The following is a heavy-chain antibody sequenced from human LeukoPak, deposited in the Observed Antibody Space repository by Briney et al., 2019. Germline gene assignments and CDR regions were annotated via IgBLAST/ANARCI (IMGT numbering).Heavy chain of an antibody. V-gene: IGHV3-23*01. CDR1: GFTFSSYA. J-gene: IGHJ2*01. CDR2: ISGSGGST. Sequence: PGGSLRLSCAASGFTFSSYAMSWVRQAPGKGLEWVSAISGSGGSTYYADPVKGRFTVSRDNSKSILYLQMNSLRAEDTAVYYCAKTATYDWFFDLWGRGTLVTVSS. CDR3: AKTATYDWFFDL. D-gene: IGHD3-16*01.